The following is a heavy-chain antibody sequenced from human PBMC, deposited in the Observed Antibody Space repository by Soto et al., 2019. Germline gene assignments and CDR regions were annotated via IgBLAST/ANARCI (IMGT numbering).Heavy chain of an antibody. CDR2: RCDGGNT. CDR3: AGYCSSSIGPDEYYFALEV. J-gene: IGHJ6*02. Sequence: SQTLSLTGNVSGGSIYSYYWNWIRQCPKKGLEWIGYRCDGGNTTYTHSLKSRLTISVDTSKNHVPLTQTPVIATHTAIYFCAGYCSSSIGPDEYYFALEVWGQGTTVTVSS. CDR1: GGSIYSYY. D-gene: IGHD2-2*01. V-gene: IGHV4-59*01.